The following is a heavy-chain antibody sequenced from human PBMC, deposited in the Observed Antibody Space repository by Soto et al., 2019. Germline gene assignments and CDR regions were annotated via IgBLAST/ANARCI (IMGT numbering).Heavy chain of an antibody. CDR3: ARGGAYCSGACPPYYFDY. Sequence: QVQLQESGPGLVKPSETLSLTCTVSGGSVSSGSYYWTWIRQPPGKGLEWIGYIYYNGRTEYNPSLETRLTLSADTATDQFPLKLNSVTAADTAVYYCARGGAYCSGACPPYYFDYWGQGSLVTVSS. V-gene: IGHV4-61*01. CDR2: IYYNGRT. D-gene: IGHD2-21*02. CDR1: GGSVSSGSYY. J-gene: IGHJ4*02.